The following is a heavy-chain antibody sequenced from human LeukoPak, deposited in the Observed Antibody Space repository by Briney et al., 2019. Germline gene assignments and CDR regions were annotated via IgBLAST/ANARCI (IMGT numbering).Heavy chain of an antibody. D-gene: IGHD2-15*01. CDR2: IYYSGST. V-gene: IGHV4-31*03. J-gene: IGHJ6*02. Sequence: SETLSLTCTVSGGSISSGGYYWSWIRQHPGKGLEWIGYIYYSGSTYYNPSLKSRVTISVDTSKNQFSLKLSSVTAADTAVYYCARDKGGGSRPNYYYYGMDVWGQGTTVTVSS. CDR3: ARDKGGGSRPNYYYYGMDV. CDR1: GGSISSGGYY.